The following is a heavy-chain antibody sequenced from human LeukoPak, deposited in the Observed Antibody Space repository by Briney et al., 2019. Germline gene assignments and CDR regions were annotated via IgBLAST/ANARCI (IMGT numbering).Heavy chain of an antibody. CDR1: GFTFSGYW. CDR3: ARKRHSSGWYYFDY. D-gene: IGHD6-19*01. CDR2: INRDGSST. J-gene: IGHJ4*02. V-gene: IGHV3-74*01. Sequence: PGGSLRLSCAASGFTFSGYWMYWVRQAPGKGLVWVSRINRDGSSTNYADSVKGRFTISRDNAKNTLYLQMNSLRAEDTAVYYCARKRHSSGWYYFDYWGQGTLVTVSS.